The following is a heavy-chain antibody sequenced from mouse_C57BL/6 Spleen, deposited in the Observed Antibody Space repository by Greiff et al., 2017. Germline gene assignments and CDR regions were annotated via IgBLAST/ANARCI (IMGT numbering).Heavy chain of an antibody. V-gene: IGHV1-4*01. CDR2: INPSSGYT. Sequence: QVQLQQSGAELARPGASVKMSCKASGYTFTSYTMHWVKQRPGQGLEWIGYINPSSGYTKYNQKFKDKATWTADKSSSTAYMQLSSLTSEDSAFYCCARFVYYGYYYFDYWGQGTTRTVSS. CDR1: GYTFTSYT. J-gene: IGHJ2*01. D-gene: IGHD2-3*01. CDR3: ARFVYYGYYYFDY.